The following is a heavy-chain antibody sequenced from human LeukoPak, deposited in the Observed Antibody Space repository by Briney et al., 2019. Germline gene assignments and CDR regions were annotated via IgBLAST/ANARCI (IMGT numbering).Heavy chain of an antibody. CDR3: ARETYYYGSGSPTLNWFDP. J-gene: IGHJ5*02. Sequence: SVKVSCKASGGTFSSYAISWVRQAPGQGLEWMGGIIPIFGTANYAQKFQGRATITADESTSTAYMELSSLRSEDTAVYYCARETYYYGSGSPTLNWFDPWGQGTLVTVSS. CDR2: IIPIFGTA. V-gene: IGHV1-69*13. CDR1: GGTFSSYA. D-gene: IGHD3-10*01.